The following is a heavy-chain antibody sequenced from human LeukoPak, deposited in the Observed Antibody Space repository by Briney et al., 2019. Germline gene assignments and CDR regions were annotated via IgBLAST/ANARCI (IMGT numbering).Heavy chain of an antibody. V-gene: IGHV1-69*13. D-gene: IGHD6-13*01. Sequence: SVKVSCTASGGTFSSYAISWVRQAPGQGLEWMGGIIPIFGTANYAQKFQGRVTITADESTSTAYMELSSLRSEDTAVYYCASPRNRIAAAYYYGMDVWGQGTTVTVSS. CDR2: IIPIFGTA. J-gene: IGHJ6*02. CDR1: GGTFSSYA. CDR3: ASPRNRIAAAYYYGMDV.